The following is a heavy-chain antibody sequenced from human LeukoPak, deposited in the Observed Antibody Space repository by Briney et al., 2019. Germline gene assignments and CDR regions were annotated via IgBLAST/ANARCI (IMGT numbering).Heavy chain of an antibody. CDR2: IWHDGSNK. Sequence: PGRSLRLSCAASGFTFSSYGMHWVRQAPGKGLEWVAVIWHDGSNKYYADSVRGRFTISRDNSKNTLYLQMNSLRAEDTAVYYCARDRIPTYYYGMDVWGQGTTVTVSS. J-gene: IGHJ6*02. CDR3: ARDRIPTYYYGMDV. V-gene: IGHV3-33*01. CDR1: GFTFSSYG.